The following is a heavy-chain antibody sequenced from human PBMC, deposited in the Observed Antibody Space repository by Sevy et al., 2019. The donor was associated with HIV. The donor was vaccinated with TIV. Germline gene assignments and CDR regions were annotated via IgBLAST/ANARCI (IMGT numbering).Heavy chain of an antibody. V-gene: IGHV3-21*01. CDR3: VREAANVRYFDY. Sequence: GGSLRLSCAASGFAFSTYSMNWVRQAPGKGLEWVSSISGSGSYIYYADSVQGRVAISRDNAKSSLYLQMNSLRAEDTAVYYCVREAANVRYFDYRGQGTLVTVSS. D-gene: IGHD3-10*02. CDR2: ISGSGSYI. J-gene: IGHJ4*02. CDR1: GFAFSTYS.